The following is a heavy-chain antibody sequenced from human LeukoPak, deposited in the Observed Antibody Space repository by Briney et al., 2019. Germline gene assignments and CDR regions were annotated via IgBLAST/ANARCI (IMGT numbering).Heavy chain of an antibody. V-gene: IGHV4-39*07. CDR1: GGSISSSSYY. D-gene: IGHD1-26*01. J-gene: IGHJ4*02. CDR3: ARDIPRGSTHLDY. Sequence: SETLSLTCTVSGGSISSSSYYWGWIRQPPGKGLEWIGSIYYSGSTYYNPSLKSRVTISVDTSKNQFSLKLSSVTAADTAVYYCARDIPRGSTHLDYWGQGTLVTVSA. CDR2: IYYSGST.